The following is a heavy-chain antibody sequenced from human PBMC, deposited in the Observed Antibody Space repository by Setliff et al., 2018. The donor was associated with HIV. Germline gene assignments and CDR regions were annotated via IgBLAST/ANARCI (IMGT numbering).Heavy chain of an antibody. CDR2: IHSGGTT. D-gene: IGHD3-10*01. CDR1: GASINSYF. Sequence: SETLSLTCSVSGASINSYFWSWIRQPAGKGLEWIGRIHSGGTTNSNPSLKSRVTLSVDTSKNQFSLKLNSVTAADTAVYYCARGGLRVRGAIDSFDYWGQGILVTVSS. J-gene: IGHJ4*02. CDR3: ARGGLRVRGAIDSFDY. V-gene: IGHV4-4*07.